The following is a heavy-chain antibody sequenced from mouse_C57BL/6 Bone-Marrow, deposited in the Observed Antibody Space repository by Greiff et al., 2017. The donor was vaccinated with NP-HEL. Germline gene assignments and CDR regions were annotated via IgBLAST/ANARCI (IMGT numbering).Heavy chain of an antibody. CDR3: ARPNWDWFAY. J-gene: IGHJ3*01. V-gene: IGHV5-17*01. Sequence: EVKLMESGGGLVKPGGSLKLSCAASGFTFSDYGMHWVRQAPEKGLEWVAYISSGSSTIYYADTVKGRFTISRDNAKNTLFLQMTSLGSEDTAMYYCARPNWDWFAYWGQGTLLTVSA. CDR1: GFTFSDYG. D-gene: IGHD4-1*01. CDR2: ISSGSSTI.